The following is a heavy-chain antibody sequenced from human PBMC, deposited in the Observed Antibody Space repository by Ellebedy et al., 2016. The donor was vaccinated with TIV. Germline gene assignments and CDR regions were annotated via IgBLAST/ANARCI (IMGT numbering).Heavy chain of an antibody. CDR3: ARDDGRVDIVAKGSMDV. V-gene: IGHV3-33*01. Sequence: GESLKISCGASGFHFGDYGMHWVRQAAGKGLEWVAVIWYDGSNQYYSDSVKGRFTISRDSSNVYLQINNLRAEDTAVYYCARDDGRVDIVAKGSMDVWGQGTTVTVSS. D-gene: IGHD5-12*01. J-gene: IGHJ6*02. CDR2: IWYDGSNQ. CDR1: GFHFGDYG.